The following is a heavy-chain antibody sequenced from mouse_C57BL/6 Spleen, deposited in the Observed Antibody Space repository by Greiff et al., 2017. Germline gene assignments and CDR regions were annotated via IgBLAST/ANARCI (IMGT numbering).Heavy chain of an antibody. V-gene: IGHV14-1*01. CDR1: GFNIKDYY. Sequence: EVKLVESGAELVRPGASVKLSCTASGFNIKDYYMHWVKQRPEQGLEWIGRIDPEDGDTEYAPKFQGKATMTADTSSNTAYLQLSSLTSEDTAVYYCTTSVGYSNYVGYYFDYWGQGTTLTVSS. CDR2: IDPEDGDT. CDR3: TTSVGYSNYVGYYFDY. D-gene: IGHD2-5*01. J-gene: IGHJ2*01.